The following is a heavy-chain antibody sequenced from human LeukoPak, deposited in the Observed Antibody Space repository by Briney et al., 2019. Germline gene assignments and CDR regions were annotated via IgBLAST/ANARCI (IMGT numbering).Heavy chain of an antibody. D-gene: IGHD3-22*01. CDR1: GYTFTGYY. J-gene: IGHJ3*02. Sequence: ASVKVSCKASGYTFTGYYMHWVRQAPGQGLEWMGWINPNSGGTNYAQKFQGRVTMTRDTSISTAYMELSRLRSDDTAVYYCARAYTRITYYCDSSGYLNAFDIWGQGTMVTVSS. V-gene: IGHV1-2*02. CDR2: INPNSGGT. CDR3: ARAYTRITYYCDSSGYLNAFDI.